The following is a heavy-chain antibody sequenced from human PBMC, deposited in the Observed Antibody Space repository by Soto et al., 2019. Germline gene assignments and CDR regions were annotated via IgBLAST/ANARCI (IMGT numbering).Heavy chain of an antibody. CDR2: ISGSGGST. CDR3: AKDFRVVVVPAAPFDY. CDR1: GFTFSSYA. D-gene: IGHD2-2*01. J-gene: IGHJ4*02. V-gene: IGHV3-23*01. Sequence: GGSLRLSCAASGFTFSSYAMSWVRQAPGKGLEWVSAISGSGGSTYYADSVKGRFTISRDNSKSTLYLQMNSLRAEDTAVYYCAKDFRVVVVPAAPFDYWGQGTLVTVSS.